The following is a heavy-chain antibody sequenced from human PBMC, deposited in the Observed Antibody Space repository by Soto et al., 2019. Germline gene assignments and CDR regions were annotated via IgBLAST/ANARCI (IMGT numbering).Heavy chain of an antibody. Sequence: QVQLQQWGAGLLKPSETLSLTCAVYGGSFSGYYWSWIRQPPGKGLEWIGEINHSGSTNYNPSLKSRVTISVDTSKNQFAPKLSSVTAADTAVYYCARGGIAARPFDYWGQGTLVTVSS. D-gene: IGHD6-6*01. J-gene: IGHJ4*02. V-gene: IGHV4-34*01. CDR1: GGSFSGYY. CDR3: ARGGIAARPFDY. CDR2: INHSGST.